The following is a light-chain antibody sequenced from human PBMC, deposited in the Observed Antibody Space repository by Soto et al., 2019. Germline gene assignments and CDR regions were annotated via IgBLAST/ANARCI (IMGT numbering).Light chain of an antibody. CDR1: QSASPW. Sequence: DIQMTQSPSTLSASVGDRVTITCRASQSASPWLAWYQQKPGRAPRVLIYHASTLESGVPSRFSGSGSGTEFTLTISSLQPDDFATYYCQQYNSVSLLTFGGGTKVDIK. V-gene: IGKV1-5*01. J-gene: IGKJ4*01. CDR2: HAS. CDR3: QQYNSVSLLT.